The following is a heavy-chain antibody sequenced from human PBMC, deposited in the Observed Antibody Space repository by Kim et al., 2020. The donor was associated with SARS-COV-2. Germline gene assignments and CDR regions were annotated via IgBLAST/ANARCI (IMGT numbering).Heavy chain of an antibody. Sequence: SETLSLTCTVSGGSISSGGYYWSWIRQHPGKGLEWIGYIYYSGSTYYNPSLKSRVTISVDTSKNQFSLKLSSVTAADTAVYYCARETVTTGPGYYYGMDVWGQGTTVTVSS. D-gene: IGHD4-17*01. J-gene: IGHJ6*02. V-gene: IGHV4-31*03. CDR3: ARETVTTGPGYYYGMDV. CDR2: IYYSGST. CDR1: GGSISSGGYY.